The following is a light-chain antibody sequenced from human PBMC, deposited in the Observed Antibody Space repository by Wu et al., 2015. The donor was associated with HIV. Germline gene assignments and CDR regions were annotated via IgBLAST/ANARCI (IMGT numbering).Light chain of an antibody. Sequence: EIVLTQSPGTLSLSPGERATLSCRASQSVSNNLAWYQQRPGQAPRLLIYGASTRATGIPARFSDSGSGTEFTLTISRLEPEDFAVYYCQQYRRSPSFGGGTKVEIK. CDR1: QSVSNN. CDR2: GAS. CDR3: QQYRRSPS. V-gene: IGKV3-20*01. J-gene: IGKJ4*01.